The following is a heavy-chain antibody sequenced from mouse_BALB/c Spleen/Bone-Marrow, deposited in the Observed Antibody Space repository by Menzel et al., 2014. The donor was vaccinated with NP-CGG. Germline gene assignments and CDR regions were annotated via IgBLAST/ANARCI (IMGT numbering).Heavy chain of an antibody. V-gene: IGHV14-3*02. CDR3: ARYYYGYYFDY. Sequence: EVQLQQSGAELVKPGASVKLSCTASGFNIKDTYMHWVKQRPEQSLEWIGRIDPANGNTKYDPKFQGKATITAGTSSNTAYLQLSSLTSEDTAVYYCARYYYGYYFDYWGQGTTLTVSS. CDR1: GFNIKDTY. D-gene: IGHD1-2*01. CDR2: IDPANGNT. J-gene: IGHJ2*01.